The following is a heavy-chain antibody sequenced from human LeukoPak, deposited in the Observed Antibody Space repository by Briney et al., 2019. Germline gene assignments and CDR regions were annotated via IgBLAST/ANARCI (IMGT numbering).Heavy chain of an antibody. CDR3: ATSDDAAGTS. CDR2: INQNGGVK. D-gene: IGHD6-25*01. Sequence: GGSLRLSCAASGFTVSSNYMSWVRQAPGKGLDWVANINQNGGVKRYVDSVKGRFTISRDNAKNSLYLQMTSLRADDTAVYYCATSDDAAGTSWGQGTLVTVSS. V-gene: IGHV3-7*01. J-gene: IGHJ5*02. CDR1: GFTVSSNY.